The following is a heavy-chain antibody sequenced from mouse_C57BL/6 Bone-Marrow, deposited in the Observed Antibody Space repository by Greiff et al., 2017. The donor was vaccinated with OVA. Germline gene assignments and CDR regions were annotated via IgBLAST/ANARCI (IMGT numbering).Heavy chain of an antibody. D-gene: IGHD1-1*01. CDR2: IDPETGGT. CDR3: TRLKSIYEAWFAY. CDR1: GYTFTDYE. V-gene: IGHV1-15*01. Sequence: VQLQQSGAELVRPGASVTLSCKASGYTFTDYEMHWVKQTPVHGLEWIGAIDPETGGTAYNQKFKGKAILTADKSSSTAYMELRSLTSEDSAVYYCTRLKSIYEAWFAYWGQGTLVTVSA. J-gene: IGHJ3*01.